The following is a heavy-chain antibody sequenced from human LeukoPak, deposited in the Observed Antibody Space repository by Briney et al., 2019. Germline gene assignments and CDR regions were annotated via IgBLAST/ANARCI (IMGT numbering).Heavy chain of an antibody. D-gene: IGHD3-22*01. J-gene: IGHJ4*02. V-gene: IGHV4-39*07. CDR3: ARRSGYYYGVVD. CDR1: GGSISSITYY. Sequence: SETLSLTCTVSGGSISSITYYWGWIRQPPGKGLEWIGSIYYSGSTYYNPSLKSRVTISVDTSKNQFSLKLSSVTAADTAVYYCARRSGYYYGVVDWGQGTLVTVSS. CDR2: IYYSGST.